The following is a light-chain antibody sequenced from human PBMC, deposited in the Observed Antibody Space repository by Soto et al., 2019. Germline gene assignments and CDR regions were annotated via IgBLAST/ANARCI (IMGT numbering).Light chain of an antibody. CDR3: SSYTSSGTEV. J-gene: IGLJ2*01. Sequence: QSALTQPASVSGSPGQSITISCTGTSSDVGGYNYVSWYQQHPGKAPKLVIYDVNNRPSGVSNRFSGSKSGNTASLTISGLQAEDEADYYCSSYTSSGTEVFGGGTQLTVL. CDR2: DVN. CDR1: SSDVGGYNY. V-gene: IGLV2-14*01.